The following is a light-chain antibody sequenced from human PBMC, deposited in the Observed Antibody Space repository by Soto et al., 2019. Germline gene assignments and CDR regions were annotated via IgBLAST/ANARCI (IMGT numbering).Light chain of an antibody. Sequence: DIQLTQSPSFLSASVGDRVTLTCRASQDITSYLAWYQQKPGKAPKLLIYAASTLQSGVPSRFSGSGSGTEFPLTISSLQPEDFATYYCQQLNSYPVTFGGGTKVEIK. CDR1: QDITSY. CDR2: AAS. V-gene: IGKV1-9*01. J-gene: IGKJ4*01. CDR3: QQLNSYPVT.